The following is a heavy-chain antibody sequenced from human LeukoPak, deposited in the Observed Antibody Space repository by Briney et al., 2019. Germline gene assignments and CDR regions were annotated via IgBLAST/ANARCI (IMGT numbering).Heavy chain of an antibody. CDR1: GFTFSSYA. CDR2: ITSDESTT. D-gene: IGHD4-23*01. V-gene: IGHV3-74*01. CDR3: ARGGGDAMDV. J-gene: IGHJ6*02. Sequence: GGSLRLSCAASGFTFSSYAMSWVRQAPGKGLEWVSHITSDESTTRYADSVKGRFTISRDNAKNTLYLQMNSLRAEDSAVYYCARGGGDAMDVWGQGTTVTVSS.